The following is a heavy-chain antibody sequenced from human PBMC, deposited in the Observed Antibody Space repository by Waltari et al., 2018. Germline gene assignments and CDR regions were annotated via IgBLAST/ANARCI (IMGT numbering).Heavy chain of an antibody. CDR2: ISGIGGST. Sequence: EVQLLESGGGLVQPGGSLRLSCAASGFTFSSYAMSWVRQAPGKGLEWVSAISGIGGSTYYADSVKGRFTISRDNSKNTLYLQMNSLRAEDTAVYYCAKDSKEYYYDSSGPSDYWGQGTLVTVSS. J-gene: IGHJ4*02. CDR1: GFTFSSYA. CDR3: AKDSKEYYYDSSGPSDY. V-gene: IGHV3-23*01. D-gene: IGHD3-22*01.